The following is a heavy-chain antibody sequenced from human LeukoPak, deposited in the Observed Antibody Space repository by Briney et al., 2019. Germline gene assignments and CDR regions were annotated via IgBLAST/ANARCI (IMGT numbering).Heavy chain of an antibody. CDR2: INPNSGGT. D-gene: IGHD2-2*02. Sequence: ASLKVSCKASGYTFTGYYMHWVRQAPGQGLEWMGWINPNSGGTNYAQKFQGRVTMTRDTSISTAYMELSRLGSDDTAVYYCAREILGYCSSTSCYRAGFDPWGQGTLVTVSS. CDR1: GYTFTGYY. CDR3: AREILGYCSSTSCYRAGFDP. J-gene: IGHJ5*02. V-gene: IGHV1-2*02.